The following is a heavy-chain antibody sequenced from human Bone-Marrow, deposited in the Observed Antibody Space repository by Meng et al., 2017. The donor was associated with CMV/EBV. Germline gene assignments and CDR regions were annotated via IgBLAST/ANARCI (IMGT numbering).Heavy chain of an antibody. Sequence: ASVKVSCKASGYTFTGYYIHWVRQAPGQGLEWMGWINPNSGGTNYAQKFQGRVTMTRDTSISTAYMELSRLRSDDTAVYYCANLYYYVETLWGQGTMVIVSS. CDR3: ANLYYYVETL. J-gene: IGHJ3*01. V-gene: IGHV1-2*02. CDR2: INPNSGGT. D-gene: IGHD3-10*02. CDR1: GYTFTGYY.